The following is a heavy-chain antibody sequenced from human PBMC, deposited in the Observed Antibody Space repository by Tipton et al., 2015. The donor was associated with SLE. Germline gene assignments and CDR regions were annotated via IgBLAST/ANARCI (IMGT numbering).Heavy chain of an antibody. D-gene: IGHD4-17*01. CDR1: GGSISSRY. CDR3: AGIGGKATVSPFYYYGMDV. Sequence: TLSLTCTVSGGSISSRYWSWIRQPPGKGLEWIGYIFNSGSTHYNPSLKRRVTISVDTSKNQFSLRLKSVTAADTAVYYCAGIGGKATVSPFYYYGMDVWGQGTTVTVSS. CDR2: IFNSGST. V-gene: IGHV4-59*11. J-gene: IGHJ6*02.